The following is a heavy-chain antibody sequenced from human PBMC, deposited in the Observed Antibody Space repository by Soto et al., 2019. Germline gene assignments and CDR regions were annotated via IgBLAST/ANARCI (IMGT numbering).Heavy chain of an antibody. CDR1: GFTLSTYW. CDR3: ARDPLIGTTAYGLDV. Sequence: EVQLVESGGGLVQPGGSLRLSCAASGFTLSTYWMHWVRQPPGKGLVWVSRINKDGSNTAYADSVKGRFTISRDNAQSTLYLQMNSLRAEDRTVYYCARDPLIGTTAYGLDVWGQGPTVSVSS. D-gene: IGHD1-7*01. V-gene: IGHV3-74*01. J-gene: IGHJ6*02. CDR2: INKDGSNT.